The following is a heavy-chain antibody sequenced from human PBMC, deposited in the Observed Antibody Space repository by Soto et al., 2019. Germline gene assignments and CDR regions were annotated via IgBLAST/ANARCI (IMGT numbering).Heavy chain of an antibody. CDR1: GYTFVTYA. J-gene: IGHJ5*02. V-gene: IGHV1-3*01. Sequence: ASVKVSCKASGYTFVTYAIHWVRQAPGQRLEWMAWINVGNGNTKYSQKVQGRVTMTRNTSISTAYMELSSLRSEDTAVYYCARGYEGHYDFWRFDPWGQGTLVTVSS. CDR3: ARGYEGHYDFWRFDP. D-gene: IGHD3-3*01. CDR2: INVGNGNT.